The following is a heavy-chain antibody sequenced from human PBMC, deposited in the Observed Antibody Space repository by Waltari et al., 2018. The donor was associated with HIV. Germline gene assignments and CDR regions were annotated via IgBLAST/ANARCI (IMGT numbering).Heavy chain of an antibody. Sequence: HVQLQESGPGLVKPSETLSLTCTFPGGPISSYYWSLIRQPPGKGLEWIGYIYYSGSTNYNPSLKSRVTISVDTSKNQFSLKLSSVTAADTAVYYCARRISSSSGSVFDYWGQGTLVTVSS. CDR2: IYYSGST. V-gene: IGHV4-59*01. CDR1: GGPISSYY. CDR3: ARRISSSSGSVFDY. J-gene: IGHJ4*02. D-gene: IGHD6-6*01.